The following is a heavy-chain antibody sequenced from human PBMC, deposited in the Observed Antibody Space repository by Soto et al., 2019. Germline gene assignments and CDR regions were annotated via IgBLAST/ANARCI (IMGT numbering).Heavy chain of an antibody. Sequence: QVQLVQSGAEVKKPGSSVKVSCKASVGTFSSYAISWVRQAPGQGLEWMGGIIPIFGTANYAQKFQGRVTITADESTSTAYMELSSLRSEDTAVYYCAREALRYDSSGYYSRADDYWGQGTLVTVSS. V-gene: IGHV1-69*01. CDR3: AREALRYDSSGYYSRADDY. CDR1: VGTFSSYA. CDR2: IIPIFGTA. J-gene: IGHJ4*02. D-gene: IGHD3-22*01.